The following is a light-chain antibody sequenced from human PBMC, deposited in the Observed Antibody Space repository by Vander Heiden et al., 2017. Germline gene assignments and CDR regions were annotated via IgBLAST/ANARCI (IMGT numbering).Light chain of an antibody. CDR1: QSISSW. Sequence: DIQMTQSPSTLSASVGDRVTITCRASQSISSWLAWYQQKPGKAPKLRIYKASSLESGVPSRFSGSGSGTEFTRTISSLQPDDFATYYCQQYKRYSRTFGQGTKVEIK. V-gene: IGKV1-5*03. CDR3: QQYKRYSRT. J-gene: IGKJ1*01. CDR2: KAS.